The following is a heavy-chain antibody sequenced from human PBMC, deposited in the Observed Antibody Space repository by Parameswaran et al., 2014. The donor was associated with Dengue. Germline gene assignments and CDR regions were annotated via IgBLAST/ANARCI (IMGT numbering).Heavy chain of an antibody. CDR2: ISSSSSTI. V-gene: IGHV3-48*02. CDR3: ARDLLSVTMVRELLYPYYYYGMDV. D-gene: IGHD3-10*01. Sequence: VRQMPGKGLEWVSYISSSSSTIYYADSVKGRFTISRDNAKNSLYLQMNSLRDEDTAVYYCARDLLSVTMVRELLYPYYYYGMDVWAKGPRSPSP. J-gene: IGHJ6*02.